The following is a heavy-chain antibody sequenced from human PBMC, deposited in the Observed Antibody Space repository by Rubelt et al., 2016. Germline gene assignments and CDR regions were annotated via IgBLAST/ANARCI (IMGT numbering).Heavy chain of an antibody. J-gene: IGHJ4*02. V-gene: IGHV3-7*03. CDR1: GFTFGRYW. D-gene: IGHD1-26*01. Sequence: LVQHGGSLRLSCAASGFTFGRYWMNWFRQAPGKGLEWVANIREDGSEKNYVDSVKGRFTISRDNAKNSLYLQMSSLRAEDTAVYYCAREGSGNYYYYFDYWGQGTLVTVSS. CDR2: IREDGSEK. CDR3: AREGSGNYYYYFDY.